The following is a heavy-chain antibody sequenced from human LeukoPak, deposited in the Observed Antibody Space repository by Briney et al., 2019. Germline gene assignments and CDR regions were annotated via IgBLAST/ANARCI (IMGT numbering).Heavy chain of an antibody. CDR2: IYTSGDT. J-gene: IGHJ4*02. V-gene: IGHV4-61*02. CDR1: GASISSNNYY. D-gene: IGHD3-3*01. Sequence: PSQTLSLTCTVSGASISSNNYYWSWIRQPAGKGLEWIGRIYTSGDTNYYPSLKSRVTISVDTSKNQFSLKLTSVTAADTAVYYCAGVDFWSAPDGHYFDSWGQGTLVTVSS. CDR3: AGVDFWSAPDGHYFDS.